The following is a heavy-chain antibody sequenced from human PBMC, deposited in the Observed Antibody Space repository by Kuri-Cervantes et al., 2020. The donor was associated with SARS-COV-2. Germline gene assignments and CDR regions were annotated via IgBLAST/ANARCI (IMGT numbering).Heavy chain of an antibody. CDR2: IYTSGST. Sequence: SETLSLTCAVYGGSFSGYYWSWIQQPAGKGLEWIGRIYTSGSTNYNPSLKSRVTMSVDTSKNQFSLKLSSVTAADTAVYYCARVSSGWSYRLLDYWGQGTLVTVSS. CDR1: GGSFSGYY. CDR3: ARVSSGWSYRLLDY. V-gene: IGHV4-59*10. J-gene: IGHJ4*02. D-gene: IGHD6-19*01.